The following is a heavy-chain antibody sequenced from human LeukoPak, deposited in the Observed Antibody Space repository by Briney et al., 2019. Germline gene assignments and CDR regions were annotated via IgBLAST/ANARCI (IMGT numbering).Heavy chain of an antibody. V-gene: IGHV1-18*01. J-gene: IGHJ4*02. CDR3: AREYCSGGSCYFDY. CDR1: GYTFTSYG. D-gene: IGHD2-15*01. CDR2: ISAYNGNT. Sequence: ASVKVCCKASGYTFTSYGISWVRQAPGHGVEWMGWISAYNGNTNYAQKLQGRVTMTTDTSTSTAYRELRSLRSDDTAVYYCAREYCSGGSCYFDYWGQGTLVTVSS.